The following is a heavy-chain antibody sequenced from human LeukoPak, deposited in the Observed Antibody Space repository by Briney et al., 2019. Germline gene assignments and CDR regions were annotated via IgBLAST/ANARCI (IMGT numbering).Heavy chain of an antibody. D-gene: IGHD2-21*01. J-gene: IGHJ5*02. CDR3: ARRRVARGNWFDP. V-gene: IGHV3-21*01. Sequence: GGSLRLSCAASGFTFSSYSMNWVRQAPGKGLEWVSSISSSSYIYYADSVKGRFTISRDNAKNSLYLQMNSPRAEDTAVYYCARRRVARGNWFDPWGQGTLVTVSS. CDR2: ISSSSYI. CDR1: GFTFSSYS.